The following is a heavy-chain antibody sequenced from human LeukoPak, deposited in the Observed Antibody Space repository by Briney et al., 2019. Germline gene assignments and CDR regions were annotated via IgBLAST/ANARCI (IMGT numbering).Heavy chain of an antibody. V-gene: IGHV3-30*18. D-gene: IGHD5-18*01. CDR3: AKDLSRYSYGSYYFDY. CDR1: GFTFSSYG. CDR2: ISYDGSNK. Sequence: PGRSLRLSCAASGFTFSSYGMHWVRQAPGKGLEWMAVISYDGSNKYYADSVKGRFTISRDNSKNTLYLQVNSLRAEDTAVYYCAKDLSRYSYGSYYFDYWGQGTLVTVSS. J-gene: IGHJ4*02.